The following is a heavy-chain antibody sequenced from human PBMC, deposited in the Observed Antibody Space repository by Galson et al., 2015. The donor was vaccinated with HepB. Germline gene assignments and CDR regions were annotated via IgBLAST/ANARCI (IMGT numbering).Heavy chain of an antibody. J-gene: IGHJ4*02. D-gene: IGHD1-1*01. Sequence: SLRLSCAASGFTFSSYAMSWVRQAPGKGLEWVSAISGSGGSTYYADSVKGRFTISRDNSKNTLYLQMNSLRAEDTAVYYCAKDLSGSYLPQLFDYWGQGTLVTVSS. CDR2: ISGSGGST. CDR3: AKDLSGSYLPQLFDY. V-gene: IGHV3-23*01. CDR1: GFTFSSYA.